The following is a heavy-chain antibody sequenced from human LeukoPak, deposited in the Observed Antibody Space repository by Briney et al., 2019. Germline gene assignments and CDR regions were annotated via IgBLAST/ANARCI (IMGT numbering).Heavy chain of an antibody. V-gene: IGHV5-51*01. CDR2: IYPDDSDT. CDR3: ARLGQKMRYWFFDV. J-gene: IGHJ2*01. CDR1: GYSFTTYW. Sequence: GESLKISCQTSGYSFTTYWIGWVRQMPGKGLEWMGIIYPDDSDTRYSPSFQGQVTMSADRSISTAYLQWSSLKASDTATYYCARLGQKMRYWFFDVWGRGTLVTVSS.